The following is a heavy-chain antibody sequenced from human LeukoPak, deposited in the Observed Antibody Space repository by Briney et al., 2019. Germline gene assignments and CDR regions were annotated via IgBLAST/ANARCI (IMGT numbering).Heavy chain of an antibody. CDR2: IRYDGSNK. V-gene: IGHV3-30*02. CDR3: AKDRANAWSSDY. Sequence: GGSLRLSCAASGFTFSSYGMHWVRQAPGKGLEWVAFIRYDGSNKYYADSVRGRFTISRDNSKNTLYLQMNSLRAEDTAVYYCAKDRANAWSSDYWGQGTLVTVSS. CDR1: GFTFSSYG. D-gene: IGHD3-10*01. J-gene: IGHJ4*02.